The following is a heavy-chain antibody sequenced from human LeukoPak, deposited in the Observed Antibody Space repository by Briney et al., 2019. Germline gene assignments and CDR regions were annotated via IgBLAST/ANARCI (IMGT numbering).Heavy chain of an antibody. V-gene: IGHV3-21*01. Sequence: GGSLRLSCAASGFTFSSYSMNWVRQAPGKGLEWVSSISSSRSYIYYADSVKGRFTISRDNAKNSLYLQMNSLRAEDTAVYYCARDHGRGYCSGGSCPDWYFDLWGRGTLVTVSS. D-gene: IGHD2-15*01. J-gene: IGHJ2*01. CDR3: ARDHGRGYCSGGSCPDWYFDL. CDR1: GFTFSSYS. CDR2: ISSSRSYI.